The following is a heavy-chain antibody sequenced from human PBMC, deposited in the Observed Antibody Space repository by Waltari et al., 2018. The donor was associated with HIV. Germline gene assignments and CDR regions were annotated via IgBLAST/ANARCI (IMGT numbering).Heavy chain of an antibody. D-gene: IGHD3-22*01. CDR2: ISGSGGST. CDR3: AKEGIIVITDAFDI. V-gene: IGHV3-23*01. Sequence: EVQLLESGGGLVQPGGSLRLSCEASGFTFSNYAMSWVRQAPGKGLEWVSSISGSGGSTDYADSVKGRFTVSRDNSKDTLFLQMNSLRAEDTALYYCAKEGIIVITDAFDIWGQGTMVIVSS. J-gene: IGHJ3*02. CDR1: GFTFSNYA.